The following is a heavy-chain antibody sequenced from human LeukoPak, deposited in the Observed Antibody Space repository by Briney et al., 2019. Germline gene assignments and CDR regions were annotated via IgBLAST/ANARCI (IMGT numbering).Heavy chain of an antibody. CDR3: ARDIELST. CDR1: GFNFADSA. CDR2: ISFNGRNT. D-gene: IGHD5-12*01. V-gene: IGHV3-23*01. J-gene: IGHJ3*01. Sequence: GGSLTLSCAVSGFNFADSAMSWVRQPPRGGLEWVSLISFNGRNTYYGDSVKGRFTITRDNSKDTVYLQMNSLRAEDTAIFYCARDIELSTWGQGTMVTVSS.